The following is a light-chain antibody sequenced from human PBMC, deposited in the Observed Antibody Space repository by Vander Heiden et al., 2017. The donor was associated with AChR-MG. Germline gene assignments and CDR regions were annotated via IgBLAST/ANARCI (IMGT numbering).Light chain of an antibody. Sequence: DIQMTQSPSSLSASVGDRVTITCRASQSIANYLNWYQYKPGTAPNLLIYAASIVPSGVPSRFSGSGSGTDFTLTITSLQPDDFASYYCQQSYTTPRTFGQGTKVEIK. CDR2: AAS. V-gene: IGKV1-39*01. J-gene: IGKJ1*01. CDR1: QSIANY. CDR3: QQSYTTPRT.